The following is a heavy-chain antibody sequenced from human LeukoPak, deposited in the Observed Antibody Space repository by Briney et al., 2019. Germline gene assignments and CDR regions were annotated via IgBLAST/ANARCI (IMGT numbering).Heavy chain of an antibody. CDR2: VNSDGSST. J-gene: IGHJ4*02. Sequence: GGSLRLSCAASGLSFNNYWMHWVRHAPGKGLVWVSRVNSDGSSTVYADSVKGRFTISRDNARTTVYLQMSSLRLDDTATYYCATGLGHYYDYWGQGSLVTVSS. CDR3: ATGLGHYYDY. V-gene: IGHV3-74*01. D-gene: IGHD3-22*01. CDR1: GLSFNNYW.